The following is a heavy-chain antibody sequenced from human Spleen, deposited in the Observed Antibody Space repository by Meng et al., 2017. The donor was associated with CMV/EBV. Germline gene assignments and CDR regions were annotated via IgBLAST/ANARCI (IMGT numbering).Heavy chain of an antibody. CDR1: SSYY. Sequence: SSYYWAWIRQPPGKGLEWIGSIYFTGSTYNNPSLKSRVNISVDTSKNQFSLKLSSVTAADTAVYYCAKSSLWSGYHEKKYHFPYWGQGKLVTVSS. CDR3: AKSSLWSGYHEKKYHFPY. D-gene: IGHD3-3*01. J-gene: IGHJ4*02. CDR2: IYFTGST. V-gene: IGHV4-39*07.